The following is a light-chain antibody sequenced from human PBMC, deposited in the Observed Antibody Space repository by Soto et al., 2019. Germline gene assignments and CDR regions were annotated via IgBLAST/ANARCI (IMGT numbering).Light chain of an antibody. Sequence: DIQMTQSPSTLSASVGDRVTITCRASHSFSSWLAWYQQKPGKAPKLLIYDASNLESGVPSRFNGSGSGTEFTLTISSLQPDDFATYYCQQFTPFGPGTKVDIK. CDR1: HSFSSW. V-gene: IGKV1-5*01. J-gene: IGKJ3*01. CDR3: QQFTP. CDR2: DAS.